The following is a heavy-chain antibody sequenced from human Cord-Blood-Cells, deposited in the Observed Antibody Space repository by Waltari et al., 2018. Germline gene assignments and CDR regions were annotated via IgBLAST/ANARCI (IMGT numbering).Heavy chain of an antibody. CDR3: ASTGGSSRYYYGMDV. CDR2: INPNSGGP. D-gene: IGHD3-16*01. J-gene: IGHJ6*02. CDR1: GYTFTGYY. Sequence: QVQLVQSGAEVKKPGASVKVSCKASGYTFTGYYMHWVRQAPGQGLEWMGWINPNSGGPNDAQKFQGRVTMTRDPSIRTAYMELSRLRSDDTAVYYCASTGGSSRYYYGMDVWGQGTTVTVSS. V-gene: IGHV1-2*02.